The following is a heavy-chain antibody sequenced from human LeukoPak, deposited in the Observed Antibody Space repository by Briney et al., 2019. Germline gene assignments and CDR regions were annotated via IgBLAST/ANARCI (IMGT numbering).Heavy chain of an antibody. CDR1: GGSISSYY. CDR2: ISYSGST. CDR3: ARVEGFRAFDI. Sequence: SETLSLTCTVSGGSISSYYWSWIRQPPGKGLEWIGYISYSGSTNYNPSLKSRVTISVDKSKNQFSLKLSSVTAADTAVYYCARVEGFRAFDIWGQGTMITVSS. V-gene: IGHV4-59*01. J-gene: IGHJ3*02.